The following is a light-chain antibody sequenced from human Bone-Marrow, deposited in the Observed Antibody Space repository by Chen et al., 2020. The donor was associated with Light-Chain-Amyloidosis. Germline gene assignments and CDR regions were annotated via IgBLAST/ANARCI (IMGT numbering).Light chain of an antibody. CDR1: KLGSKY. Sequence: SYELTQPPSVSVSPGQTGTITCSGPKLGSKYASWDQHKPGQSPVLVIYQDDKRPSGIPERFSGSTSGNTATLTISGTQAVDAAGYYCQAWDSITLGFGGGTKLPVL. CDR2: QDD. J-gene: IGLJ2*01. V-gene: IGLV3-1*01. CDR3: QAWDSITLG.